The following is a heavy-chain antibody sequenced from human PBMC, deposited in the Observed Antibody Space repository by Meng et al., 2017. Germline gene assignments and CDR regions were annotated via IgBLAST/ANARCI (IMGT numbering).Heavy chain of an antibody. CDR3: ARKAVAGDLLSAFDI. J-gene: IGHJ3*02. CDR2: IYSGGST. Sequence: GGSLTLSCAASGFTVSSNYMSWVRQAPGKGLEWVAVIYSGGSTYYADSVKGRFTISRHNSKNTLYLQMNSLSAEDTAVYYCARKAVAGDLLSAFDIWGQGTMVTVSS. V-gene: IGHV3-53*04. CDR1: GFTVSSNY. D-gene: IGHD6-19*01.